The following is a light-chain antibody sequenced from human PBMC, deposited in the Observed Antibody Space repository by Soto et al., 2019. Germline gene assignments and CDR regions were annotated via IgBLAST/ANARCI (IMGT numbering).Light chain of an antibody. V-gene: IGKV1-5*01. J-gene: IGKJ1*01. Sequence: DIQMTRSPSTLSASVGDRVTISCRASQPINNWLAWYQQKPGEAPRLLIYDASNLETGVPSRFSGRGSETEFTLTISGLRPDDFATYYCQQYDSLWTFGQGTTVAVK. CDR2: DAS. CDR3: QQYDSLWT. CDR1: QPINNW.